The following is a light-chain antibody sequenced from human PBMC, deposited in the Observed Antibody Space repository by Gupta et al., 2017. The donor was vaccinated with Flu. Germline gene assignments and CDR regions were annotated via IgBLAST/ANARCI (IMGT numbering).Light chain of an antibody. V-gene: IGKV6-21*01. CDR1: QSIGTS. Sequence: PDFQSVTPKEKVTITCRASQSIGTSLHWYQQKPEQSPKLLIKFASQYGSGVPSRFSGSGSGTDFTLTINSLEAEDTATYYCQQSGTLPQSFGQGTKVEIK. CDR2: FAS. J-gene: IGKJ1*01. CDR3: QQSGTLPQS.